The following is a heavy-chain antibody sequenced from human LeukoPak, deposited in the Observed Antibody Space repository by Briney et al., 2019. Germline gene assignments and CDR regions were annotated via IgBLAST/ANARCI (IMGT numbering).Heavy chain of an antibody. CDR3: ARIAVWGYCSGGSCSPSAADY. Sequence: GASVKVSCKASGYTFTSYGISRVRQAPGQGLEWMGWISAYNGNTNYAQKLQGRVTMTTDTSTSTAYMELRSLRSDDTAVYYCARIAVWGYCSGGSCSPSAADYWGQGTLVTVSS. CDR2: ISAYNGNT. D-gene: IGHD2-15*01. V-gene: IGHV1-18*01. J-gene: IGHJ4*02. CDR1: GYTFTSYG.